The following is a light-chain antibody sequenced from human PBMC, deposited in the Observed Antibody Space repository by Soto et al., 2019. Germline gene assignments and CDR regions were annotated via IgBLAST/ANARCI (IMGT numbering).Light chain of an antibody. CDR1: QNVNRY. Sequence: EVVLTQSPATLSLSPGERATLSCRASQNVNRYLAWYQQKPGQAPILLIYDASSRATGIPGRFSGSGSGTDFTLTISSLEPEDFAVYYCQQRTNWPPLTFGGGTKVEIK. J-gene: IGKJ4*01. CDR2: DAS. V-gene: IGKV3-11*01. CDR3: QQRTNWPPLT.